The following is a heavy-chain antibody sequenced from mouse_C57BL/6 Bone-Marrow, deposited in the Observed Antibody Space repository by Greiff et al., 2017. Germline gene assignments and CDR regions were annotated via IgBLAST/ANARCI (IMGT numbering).Heavy chain of an antibody. J-gene: IGHJ3*01. CDR1: GYAFTNYL. CDR2: INPGSGGT. CDR3: AREYDGYYWFAY. V-gene: IGHV1-54*01. Sequence: QVQLQQSGAELVRPGTSVKVSCKASGYAFTNYLIEWVKQRPGQGLEWIGVINPGSGGTNYNEKFKGKATLTADKSSSTAYMQRSSLTSEDSAVYCCAREYDGYYWFAYWGQGTLVTVSA. D-gene: IGHD2-3*01.